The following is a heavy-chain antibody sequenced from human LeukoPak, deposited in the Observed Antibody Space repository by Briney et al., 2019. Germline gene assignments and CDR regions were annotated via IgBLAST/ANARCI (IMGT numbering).Heavy chain of an antibody. CDR1: GGSISSGGYY. J-gene: IGHJ5*02. CDR2: IYYSGST. D-gene: IGHD2-2*01. CDR3: ARKDIVVVPAAQKGDWFDP. Sequence: NPSQTLSLTCTVSGGSISSGGYYWSWIRQHPGKGLEWIGYIYYSGSTYYNPSLKSRVTISVDTSKNRFSLKLSSVTAADTAVYYCARKDIVVVPAAQKGDWFDPWGQGTLVTVSS. V-gene: IGHV4-31*03.